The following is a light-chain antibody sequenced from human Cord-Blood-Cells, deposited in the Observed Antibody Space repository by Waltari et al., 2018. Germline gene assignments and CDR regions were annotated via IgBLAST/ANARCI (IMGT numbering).Light chain of an antibody. J-gene: IGLJ1*01. V-gene: IGLV3-1*01. CDR3: QAWDSSTAHYV. Sequence: SYELTQPPSVSVSPGQTASITCSGDKLEDQYACWYQQKPGQSPVLVIYQDSKRPSGIPERFSGSNSGNTATLTISGTQAMDEADYYCQAWDSSTAHYVFGTGTKVTVL. CDR2: QDS. CDR1: KLEDQY.